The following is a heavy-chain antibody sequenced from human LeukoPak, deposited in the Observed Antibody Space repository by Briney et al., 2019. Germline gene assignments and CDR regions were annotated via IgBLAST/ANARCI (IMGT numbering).Heavy chain of an antibody. V-gene: IGHV4-59*01. CDR2: IYDSGST. CDR1: GGSFSGYY. CDR3: AREDYYYYYMDV. Sequence: PSETLSLTCAVYGGSFSGYYWSWIRQPPGKGLEWIGYIYDSGSTNYNPSLKSRVTIPVDTSKNQFSLKMSSVTAADTAVYYCAREDYYYYYMDVWGKGTTVTISS. J-gene: IGHJ6*03.